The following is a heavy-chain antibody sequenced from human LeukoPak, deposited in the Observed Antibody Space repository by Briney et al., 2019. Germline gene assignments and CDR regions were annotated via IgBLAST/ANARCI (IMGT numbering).Heavy chain of an antibody. CDR1: GFTFDDYG. CDR2: INWNGGST. D-gene: IGHD5-12*01. Sequence: GGSLRLSCAASGFTFDDYGMSWVRQAPGKGLEWVSGINWNGGSTVYGDSVKGRFTISRDNAKNSLYLQMNSLRAEDTALYYCARDGHSGYAAYYYYYMDVWGKGTTVTVSS. CDR3: ARDGHSGYAAYYYYYMDV. J-gene: IGHJ6*03. V-gene: IGHV3-20*04.